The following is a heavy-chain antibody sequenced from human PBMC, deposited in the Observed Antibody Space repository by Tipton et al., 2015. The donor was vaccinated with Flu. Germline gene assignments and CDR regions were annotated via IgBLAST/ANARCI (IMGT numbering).Heavy chain of an antibody. CDR3: ARDRGYTYATYYYYYYGMDV. V-gene: IGHV1-69*01. CDR1: GVTFSSYA. J-gene: IGHJ6*02. D-gene: IGHD5-18*01. CDR2: IIPLFHTA. Sequence: QLVQSGAEVKKPGSSVKVSCKASGVTFSSYAISWVRQAPGQGLEWMGGIIPLFHTANYAQKFQGRVTITADESTSTAYMELSSLRSEDTAVYYCARDRGYTYATYYYYYYGMDVWGQGTSVTVSS.